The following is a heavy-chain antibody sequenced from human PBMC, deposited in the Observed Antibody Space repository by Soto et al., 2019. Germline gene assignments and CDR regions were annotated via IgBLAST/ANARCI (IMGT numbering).Heavy chain of an antibody. CDR3: AKGTDYYYYGMDV. V-gene: IGHV3-30*18. J-gene: IGHJ6*02. CDR2: ISYDGSNK. CDR1: GFTFSSYG. Sequence: GGSLRLSCAASGFTFSSYGMHWVRQAPGKGLEWVAVISYDGSNKYYADSVKGRFTISRDNSKNTLYLQMNSLRAEDTAVYYCAKGTDYYYYGMDVWGQGTTVTVSS.